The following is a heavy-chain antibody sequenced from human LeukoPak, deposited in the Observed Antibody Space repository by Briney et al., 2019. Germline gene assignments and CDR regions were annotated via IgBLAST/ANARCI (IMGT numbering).Heavy chain of an antibody. CDR3: ARDPISIATAGNGFDY. J-gene: IGHJ4*02. D-gene: IGHD6-13*01. CDR2: ISSSSSYI. CDR1: GFTFSSYS. Sequence: GGSLRLSCAASGFTFSSYSMNWVRQAPGKGLEWVSSISSSSSYIYYADSVKGRFTISRDNAKNSLYLQTNSLRVEDTAVYYCARDPISIATAGNGFDYWGQGTLVTVSS. V-gene: IGHV3-21*01.